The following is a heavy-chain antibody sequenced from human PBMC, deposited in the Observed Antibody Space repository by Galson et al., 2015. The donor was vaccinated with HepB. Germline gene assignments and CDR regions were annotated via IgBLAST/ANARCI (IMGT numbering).Heavy chain of an antibody. V-gene: IGHV3-30*02. Sequence: SLRLSCAASGFTFSSYGMHWVRQAPGKGLEWVAFIRYDGSNKYYADSVKGRFTISRDNSKNTLYLQMNSLRAEDTAVYYCAKDYVQRYCSGGSCYHYFDYWGQGTLVTVSS. J-gene: IGHJ4*02. CDR3: AKDYVQRYCSGGSCYHYFDY. CDR1: GFTFSSYG. D-gene: IGHD2-15*01. CDR2: IRYDGSNK.